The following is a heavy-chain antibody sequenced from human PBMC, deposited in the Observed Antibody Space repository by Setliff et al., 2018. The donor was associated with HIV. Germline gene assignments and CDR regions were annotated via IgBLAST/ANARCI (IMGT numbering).Heavy chain of an antibody. CDR2: ISAYNGNT. J-gene: IGHJ6*03. V-gene: IGHV1-18*01. CDR3: ARAVVPTYYDVLTGYVYYMDV. D-gene: IGHD3-9*01. CDR1: GYTFTSYG. Sequence: ASVKVSCKASGYTFTSYGISWVRQAPGQGLEWMGWISAYNGNTNYAQKLQGRVTMTTDTSTSTAYMELRILRSDDTAVYYCARAVVPTYYDVLTGYVYYMDVWGKGTTVTVSS.